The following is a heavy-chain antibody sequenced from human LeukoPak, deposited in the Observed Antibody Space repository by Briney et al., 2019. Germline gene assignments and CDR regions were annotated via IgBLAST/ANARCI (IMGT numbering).Heavy chain of an antibody. J-gene: IGHJ4*02. V-gene: IGHV3-21*01. Sequence: PGGSLRLSCAASGFTFSSYSMNWVRQAPGKGLEWVSSISSGSSYIYYADSVKGRFTISRDNAKNSLYLQMNSPRAEDTAVYYCARDRRTRIVGAPLDYWGQGTLVTVSS. CDR1: GFTFSSYS. CDR3: ARDRRTRIVGAPLDY. CDR2: ISSGSSYI. D-gene: IGHD1-26*01.